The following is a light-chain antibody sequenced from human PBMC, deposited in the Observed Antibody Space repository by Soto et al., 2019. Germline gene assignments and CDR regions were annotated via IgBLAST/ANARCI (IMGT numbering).Light chain of an antibody. CDR2: AAS. Sequence: GDRVTKTCRASQSISSYLNWYHQKPGKASKLLIYAASSLQSGVPSRVSGSGAGTDFTRTSSSLQPEDFATDDCQQSYTTPQTVGQGTKVDI. CDR3: QQSYTTPQT. V-gene: IGKV1-39*01. CDR1: QSISSY. J-gene: IGKJ1*01.